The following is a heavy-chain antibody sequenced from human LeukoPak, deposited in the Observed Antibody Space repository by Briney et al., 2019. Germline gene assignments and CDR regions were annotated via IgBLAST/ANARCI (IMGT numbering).Heavy chain of an antibody. CDR1: GGAISSYY. Sequence: PSETLSLTCTVSGGAISSYYWSWIRQSPGKGLEWIGYIYYSGSTNYNPSLKSRVTISVDTSKNQFSLKLSSVTAADTAVYYCARGWYGEKHAFDICGQRTMVTVSS. J-gene: IGHJ3*02. V-gene: IGHV4-59*01. CDR2: IYYSGST. D-gene: IGHD3-10*01. CDR3: ARGWYGEKHAFDI.